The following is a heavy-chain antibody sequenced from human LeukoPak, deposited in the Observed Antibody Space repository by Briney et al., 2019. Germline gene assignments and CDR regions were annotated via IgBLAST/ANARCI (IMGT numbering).Heavy chain of an antibody. D-gene: IGHD1-26*01. CDR1: GGSISSYY. Sequence: PSETLSLTCTVSGGSISSYYWSWIRQPPGKGLEWIGYIYYSGSTNYNPSLKSRVTISVDTSKNQFSLKLSSVTAADTAVYYCARLDKYSGSSGPDRYFDLWGRGTLVTVSS. J-gene: IGHJ2*01. CDR3: ARLDKYSGSSGPDRYFDL. CDR2: IYYSGST. V-gene: IGHV4-59*08.